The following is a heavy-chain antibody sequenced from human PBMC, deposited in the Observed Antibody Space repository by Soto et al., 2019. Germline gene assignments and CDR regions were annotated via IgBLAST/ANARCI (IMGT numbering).Heavy chain of an antibody. CDR3: ARVRGSSGYHDAFDI. D-gene: IGHD3-22*01. Sequence: SETLSLTCTVSGGSISSGGYYWSWIRQHPGKGLEWIGYIYYSGSTYYNPSLKSRVTISVDTSKNQFSLKLSSVTAADTAVYYCARVRGSSGYHDAFDIWGQGTMVTVSS. V-gene: IGHV4-31*03. CDR2: IYYSGST. CDR1: GGSISSGGYY. J-gene: IGHJ3*02.